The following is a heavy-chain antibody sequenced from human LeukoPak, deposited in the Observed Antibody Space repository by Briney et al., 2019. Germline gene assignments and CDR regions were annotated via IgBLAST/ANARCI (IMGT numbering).Heavy chain of an antibody. J-gene: IGHJ5*02. D-gene: IGHD3-3*01. CDR3: ARDRNPIFGVVTGFDP. CDR2: IYTSGST. V-gene: IGHV4-4*07. Sequence: SETLSLTCTVSGGSISSYYWSWIRQPAGKGLEWIGRIYTSGSTNYNPSLKSRVTMSVDTSKNQFSLKLSSVTAADMAVYYCARDRNPIFGVVTGFDPWGQGTLVTVSS. CDR1: GGSISSYY.